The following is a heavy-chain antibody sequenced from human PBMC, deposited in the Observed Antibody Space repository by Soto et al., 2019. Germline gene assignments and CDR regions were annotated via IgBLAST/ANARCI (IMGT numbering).Heavy chain of an antibody. V-gene: IGHV4-59*01. D-gene: IGHD4-17*01. CDR2: IYYSGST. CDR3: ARDRPLTDYGDYVPFDY. J-gene: IGHJ4*02. Sequence: GSLRLSCTVSGGSISSYSWSWIRQPPGKGLEWIGYIYYSGSTNYNPSLKSRVTISVDTSKNQFSLKLSSVTAADTAVYYCARDRPLTDYGDYVPFDYWGQGTLVTVSS. CDR1: GGSISSYS.